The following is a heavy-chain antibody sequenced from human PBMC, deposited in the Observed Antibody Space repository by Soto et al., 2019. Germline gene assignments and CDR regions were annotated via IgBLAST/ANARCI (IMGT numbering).Heavy chain of an antibody. CDR1: GYTFTSYY. D-gene: IGHD5-18*01. J-gene: IGHJ5*02. Sequence: ASVKVSCKASGYTFTSYYMHWVRQAPGQGLEWTGIINPSGGSTSYAQKFQGRVTMTRDTSTSTVYMELSSLRSEDTAVYYCARDRGYSYGYNWFDPWGQGTLVTVSS. CDR3: ARDRGYSYGYNWFDP. V-gene: IGHV1-46*01. CDR2: INPSGGST.